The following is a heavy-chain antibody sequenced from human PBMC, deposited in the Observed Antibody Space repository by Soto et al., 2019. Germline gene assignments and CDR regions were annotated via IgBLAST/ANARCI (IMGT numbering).Heavy chain of an antibody. CDR1: GGSVRSGNYY. D-gene: IGHD1-26*01. V-gene: IGHV4-61*01. J-gene: IGHJ5*02. CDR3: AKISGSYYVSWFDP. Sequence: SETLSLTCSVSGGSVRSGNYYWSWIRQPPQKRLEWIGHLYFSGSANYNPSLQSRVTISVNTSKDQFSLKLTSVTAADTAVYYCAKISGSYYVSWFDPWGQGTRVTVS. CDR2: LYFSGSA.